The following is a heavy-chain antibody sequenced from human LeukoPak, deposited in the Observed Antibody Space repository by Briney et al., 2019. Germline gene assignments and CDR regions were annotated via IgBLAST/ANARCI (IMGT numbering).Heavy chain of an antibody. J-gene: IGHJ2*01. CDR2: IAHDASEK. V-gene: IGHV3-7*03. CDR3: ARKFTGPTANWYFDL. D-gene: IGHD1-7*01. Sequence: PGGSLRLSCVVSGFPFGTYWMTWVRQAPGKGLEWVANIAHDASEKYYVDSVRGRFTISRDNAKNSLYLQMNNLRAEDTAIYYCARKFTGPTANWYFDLYGRGTLVTVSS. CDR1: GFPFGTYW.